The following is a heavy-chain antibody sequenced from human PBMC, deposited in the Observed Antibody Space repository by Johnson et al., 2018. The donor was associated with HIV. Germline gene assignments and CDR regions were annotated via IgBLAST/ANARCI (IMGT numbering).Heavy chain of an antibody. CDR3: ARGRGGDAISFDV. Sequence: VQLVESGGSVIRPGGSLRLSCAASGFTFSSYWLHWVRHAPGKGLMWVSRLTSDGSSVSYGAFVKGRFTISRDNSKNTLHLQMNSLRPEDTAVYYCARGRGGDAISFDVWGQGTMVIVSS. CDR1: GFTFSSYW. J-gene: IGHJ3*01. D-gene: IGHD3-16*01. V-gene: IGHV3-74*02. CDR2: LTSDGSSV.